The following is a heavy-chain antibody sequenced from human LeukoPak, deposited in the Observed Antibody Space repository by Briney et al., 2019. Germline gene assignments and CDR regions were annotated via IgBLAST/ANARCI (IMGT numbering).Heavy chain of an antibody. CDR1: GYTFTSYG. V-gene: IGHV1-18*01. J-gene: IGHJ4*02. D-gene: IGHD5-24*01. Sequence: ASVKVSCKASGYTFTSYGISWVRQAPGQGLEWMGWISAYNGNTNYAQKFQGRVTITADESTSTAYMELSSLRSEDTAVYYCARDGYNHGFDYWGQGTLVTVSS. CDR3: ARDGYNHGFDY. CDR2: ISAYNGNT.